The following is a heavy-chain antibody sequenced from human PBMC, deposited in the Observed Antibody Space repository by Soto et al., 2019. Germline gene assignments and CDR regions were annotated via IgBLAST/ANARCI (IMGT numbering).Heavy chain of an antibody. CDR2: IYSGGST. D-gene: IGHD3-10*01. V-gene: IGHV3-66*01. J-gene: IGHJ6*03. CDR3: ARDLLGFGRDQHYDYYYYMDV. CDR1: GFTVSSNY. Sequence: PGGSLRLSCAASGFTVSSNYMSWVRQAPGKGLEWVSVIYSGGSTYYADSVKGRFTISRDNSKNTLYLQMNSLRAEDTAVYYCARDLLGFGRDQHYDYYYYMDVWGKGTTVTVSS.